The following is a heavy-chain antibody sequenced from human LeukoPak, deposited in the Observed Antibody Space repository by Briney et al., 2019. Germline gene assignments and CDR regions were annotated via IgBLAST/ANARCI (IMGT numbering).Heavy chain of an antibody. CDR3: ARDLAYSRLDY. CDR1: GFTFAGYG. CDR2: INPDGNKK. D-gene: IGHD5-18*01. J-gene: IGHJ4*02. V-gene: IGHV3-7*01. Sequence: PGGSLRLSCTASGFTFAGYGMHWVRQAPGKGLEWVASINPDGNKKYSADSVKGRFTISRDNAENSLYLQMNSLRVEDTAFYYCARDLAYSRLDYWGQGMLVTVSS.